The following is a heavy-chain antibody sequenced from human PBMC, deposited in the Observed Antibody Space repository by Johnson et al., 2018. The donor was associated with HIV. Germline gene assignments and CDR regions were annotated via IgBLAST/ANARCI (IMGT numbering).Heavy chain of an antibody. D-gene: IGHD2-2*02. J-gene: IGHJ3*02. CDR1: GFTFSSYG. CDR3: ARDRVPAAIGLAYRGALDI. Sequence: MLLVESGGGVVPPGRSLRLSCAASGFTFSSYGMHWVRQAPGKGLEWVAVISYDGSNKYYADSVKGRFTISRDNSKNTLYLQMNSLRAEDTAVYYCARDRVPAAIGLAYRGALDIWGQGTMVTVSS. V-gene: IGHV3-30*03. CDR2: ISYDGSNK.